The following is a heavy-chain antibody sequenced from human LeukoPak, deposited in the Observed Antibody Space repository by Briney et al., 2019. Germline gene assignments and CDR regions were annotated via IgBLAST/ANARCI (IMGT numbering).Heavy chain of an antibody. D-gene: IGHD1-26*01. CDR3: ARDLVGDSDY. J-gene: IGHJ4*02. V-gene: IGHV3-7*01. CDR1: GFTFCRYW. CDR2: IKQDGSEK. Sequence: GGSLRLSCAASGFTFCRYWMSWVRQAPGKGLEWVANIKQDGSEKYYVDSVKGRFTISRDNAKNSLYLQMNSLRAEDTAVYYCARDLVGDSDYWGQGTLVTVSS.